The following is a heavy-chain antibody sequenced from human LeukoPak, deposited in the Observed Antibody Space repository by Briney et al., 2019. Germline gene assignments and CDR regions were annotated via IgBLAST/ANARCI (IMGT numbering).Heavy chain of an antibody. CDR3: ARGEYYYDSSGYYHWAFDI. D-gene: IGHD3-22*01. J-gene: IGHJ3*02. Sequence: GGSLRLSCAASGFTFSSYSMNWVRQAPGKGLEWVSYISSSSSTIYYADSAKGRFTISRDNAKNSLYLQMNSLRAEDTAVYYCARGEYYYDSSGYYHWAFDIWGQGTMVTVSS. CDR2: ISSSSSTI. V-gene: IGHV3-48*01. CDR1: GFTFSSYS.